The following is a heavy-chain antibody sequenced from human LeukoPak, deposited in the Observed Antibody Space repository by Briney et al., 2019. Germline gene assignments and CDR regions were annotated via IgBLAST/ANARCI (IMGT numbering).Heavy chain of an antibody. CDR2: IYYSGNT. J-gene: IGHJ5*02. CDR1: GGSISSTHYY. V-gene: IGHV4-39*07. Sequence: SETLFLTCTVSGGSISSTHYYWGWIRQPPGKGLEWIGSIYYSGNTYYNPSLKSRVTISVDTSKNQFSLKLSSVTAADTAVYYCAREDIVVVPAAMKTNNWFDPWGQGTLVTVSS. D-gene: IGHD2-2*01. CDR3: AREDIVVVPAAMKTNNWFDP.